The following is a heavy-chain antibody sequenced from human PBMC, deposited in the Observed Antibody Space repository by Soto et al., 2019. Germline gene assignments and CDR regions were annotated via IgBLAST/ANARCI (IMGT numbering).Heavy chain of an antibody. V-gene: IGHV4-59*01. CDR1: VVSISSFH. CDR2: ISNSGST. Sequence: KPSETLSLTCTVSVVSISSFHWSCIRHPPGKGLEWIGFISNSGSTNYNPSLKSRVTISLDTSKNQFSLKLSSVSAADTAVYYCARGVVGDSTGFHHWGQGTLVTVSS. J-gene: IGHJ1*01. CDR3: ARGVVGDSTGFHH. D-gene: IGHD1-26*01.